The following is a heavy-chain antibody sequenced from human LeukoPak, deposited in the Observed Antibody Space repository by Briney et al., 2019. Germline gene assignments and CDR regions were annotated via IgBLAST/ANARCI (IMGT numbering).Heavy chain of an antibody. Sequence: GASVKVSCKASGYTFTSYGISWVRQAPGQGLEWMGWISAYNGNTNYAQKLQGRVTMTTDTSTSTAYMELRSLRSEDTAVYYCAREGSADDYGDYENWFDPWGQGTLVTVSS. J-gene: IGHJ5*02. D-gene: IGHD4-17*01. CDR3: AREGSADDYGDYENWFDP. CDR2: ISAYNGNT. V-gene: IGHV1-18*01. CDR1: GYTFTSYG.